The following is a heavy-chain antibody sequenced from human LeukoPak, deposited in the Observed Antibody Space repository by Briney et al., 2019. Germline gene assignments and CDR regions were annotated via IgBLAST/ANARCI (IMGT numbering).Heavy chain of an antibody. Sequence: GASVKVSCKASGYTFTSYYMHWVRQAPGQGLEWMGGIITIFGTTNYAQKFQGRVTITADKSTSTAYMELSSLRSEDTAVYYCARHPWLGELLYDGWFDPWGQGTLVTVSS. CDR2: IITIFGTT. V-gene: IGHV1-69*06. CDR3: ARHPWLGELLYDGWFDP. J-gene: IGHJ5*02. CDR1: GYTFTSYY. D-gene: IGHD3-10*01.